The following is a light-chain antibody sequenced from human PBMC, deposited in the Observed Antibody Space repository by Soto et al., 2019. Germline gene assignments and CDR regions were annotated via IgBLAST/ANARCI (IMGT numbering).Light chain of an antibody. J-gene: IGKJ4*01. CDR3: QQRSTCPPT. V-gene: IGKV3-11*01. Sequence: EIVLTQSPAPLSLSPGERATLSCRASQRVSSYLAWYQQKPGQAPRLLIYDASNRATGIPARFSGSGSGTDFTLTISSLEPEDFSVYYCQQRSTCPPTFGGRTNVQIK. CDR1: QRVSSY. CDR2: DAS.